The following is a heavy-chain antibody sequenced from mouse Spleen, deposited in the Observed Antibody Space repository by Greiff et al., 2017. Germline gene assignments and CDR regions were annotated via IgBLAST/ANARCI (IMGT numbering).Heavy chain of an antibody. V-gene: IGHV5-9-2*01. Sequence: EVQGVESGGGLVKPGGSLKLSCAASGFTFSSYGMSWVRQTPEKRLEWVATISGGGSYTYYPDSVKGRFTISRDNAKNNLYLQMSSLRSEDTALYYCARRGRDPYYFDYWGQGTTLTVSS. J-gene: IGHJ2*01. CDR1: GFTFSSYG. CDR2: ISGGGSYT. CDR3: ARRGRDPYYFDY.